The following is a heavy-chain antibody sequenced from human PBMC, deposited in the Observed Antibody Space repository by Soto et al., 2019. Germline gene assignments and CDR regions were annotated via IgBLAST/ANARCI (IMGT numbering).Heavy chain of an antibody. CDR2: IKGKPDGGTT. D-gene: IGHD5-18*01. V-gene: IGHV3-15*01. CDR1: GFPFSNAW. CDR3: TTEIRSWQFFDY. Sequence: EVQLVESGGGLVKPGGSLRLSCAASGFPFSNAWLNWVRQAPGGGLEWVGGIKGKPDGGTTDYAAPEKGRFTISRDDSNNTLYPQMDSLRTADTGVYSCTTEIRSWQFFDYWGQGTLATVSS. J-gene: IGHJ4*02.